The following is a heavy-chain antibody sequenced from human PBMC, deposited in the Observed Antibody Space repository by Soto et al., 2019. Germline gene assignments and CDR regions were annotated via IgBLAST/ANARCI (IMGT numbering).Heavy chain of an antibody. V-gene: IGHV4-4*02. CDR2: IYRTGST. D-gene: IGHD5-12*01. J-gene: IGHJ4*02. Sequence: PSETLSLTCAVSGGSFTSNNWWTWVRQPPGQGLEWIGEIYRTGSTNYNPSLKSRVTISLDKSENQFSLQVTSLTAADTAVYYCASPDPGNSVDYWGQGTLVTVSS. CDR1: GGSFTSNNW. CDR3: ASPDPGNSVDY.